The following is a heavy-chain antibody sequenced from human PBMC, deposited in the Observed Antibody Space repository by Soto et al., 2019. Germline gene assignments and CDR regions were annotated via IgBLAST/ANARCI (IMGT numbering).Heavy chain of an antibody. D-gene: IGHD2-15*01. CDR1: GFTFSSYA. CDR2: ISGSGGIT. J-gene: IGHJ4*02. CDR3: AKYPVLGGRAPIDY. Sequence: EVQLLESGGGLIQTGGSLKLSGAASGFTFSSYAMSWVRQAPGKGLEWVSAISGSGGITYYADSVKGRYTISRDNSKNPLYLHMNGLSGAVTAVYYCAKYPVLGGRAPIDYWGQGTLVTVSS. V-gene: IGHV3-23*01.